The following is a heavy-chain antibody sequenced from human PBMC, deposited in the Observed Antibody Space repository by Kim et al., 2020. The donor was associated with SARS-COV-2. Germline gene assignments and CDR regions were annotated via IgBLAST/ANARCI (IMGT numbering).Heavy chain of an antibody. CDR3: ARVARGYGSGQTFDY. CDR2: IYYSGST. V-gene: IGHV4-59*01. D-gene: IGHD3-10*01. J-gene: IGHJ4*02. CDR1: GGSISSYY. Sequence: SETLSLTCTVSGGSISSYYWSWIRQPPGKGLEWIGYIYYSGSTNYNPSLKSRVTISVDTSKNQFSLKLSSVTAADTAVYYCARVARGYGSGQTFDYWGQGTLVTVSS.